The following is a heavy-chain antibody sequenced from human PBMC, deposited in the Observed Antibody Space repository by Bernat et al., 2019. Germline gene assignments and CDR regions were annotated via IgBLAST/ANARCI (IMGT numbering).Heavy chain of an antibody. J-gene: IGHJ3*02. CDR2: INPNSGGT. CDR3: ARVAVGATFAFDI. CDR1: GYTFTGYY. D-gene: IGHD1-26*01. V-gene: IGHV1-2*04. Sequence: QVQLVQSGAEVKKPGASVKVSCKASGYTFTGYYMHWVRQAPGQGLEWMGWINPNSGGTNYAQKFQGWITMTRDTSISTAYMEMSRQRTDETDVYYCARVAVGATFAFDIWGQGTMVTVSS.